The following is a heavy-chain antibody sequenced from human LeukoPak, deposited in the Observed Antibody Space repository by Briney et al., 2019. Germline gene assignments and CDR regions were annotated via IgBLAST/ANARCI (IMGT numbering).Heavy chain of an antibody. CDR1: GFSFSSYW. D-gene: IGHD6-13*01. CDR2: MNLDGREK. Sequence: GGSLRLSCAASGFSFSSYWLSWVRQAPGKGLEWVANMNLDGREKYYEDCVRGRFTISRDNSKNTLYLQMNSLRAEDTAVYYCATSPASSCLDDWGPGTLVTASP. CDR3: ATSPASSCLDD. V-gene: IGHV3-7*03. J-gene: IGHJ4*01.